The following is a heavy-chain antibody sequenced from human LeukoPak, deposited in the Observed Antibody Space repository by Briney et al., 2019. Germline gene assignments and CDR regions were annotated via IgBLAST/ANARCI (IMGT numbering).Heavy chain of an antibody. V-gene: IGHV4-59*12. J-gene: IGHJ5*02. CDR3: ARDAARIAAAINWFDP. CDR2: IYYSGST. CDR1: GGSISSYY. Sequence: PSETLSLTCTVSGGSISSYYWSWIRQPPGKGLEWIGYIYYSGSTNYNPSLKSRVTISVDTSKNQFSLKLRSVTAADTAVYFCARDAARIAAAINWFDPWGQGTLVTVSS. D-gene: IGHD6-13*01.